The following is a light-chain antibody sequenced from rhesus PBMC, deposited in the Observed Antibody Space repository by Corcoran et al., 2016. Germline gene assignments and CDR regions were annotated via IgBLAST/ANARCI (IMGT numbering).Light chain of an antibody. CDR3: QKYSSSPFT. CDR1: QSVSSS. CDR2: GAS. Sequence: QVILTQSPATLSLSPGERATLSCRASQSVSSSLAWYQQKPGQAPRLLIYGASSRATGIPDRFSGSGSGTEFTLTISSLEPEDLAVYYCQKYSSSPFTFGPGTKLDIK. J-gene: IGKJ3*01. V-gene: IGKV3-53*02.